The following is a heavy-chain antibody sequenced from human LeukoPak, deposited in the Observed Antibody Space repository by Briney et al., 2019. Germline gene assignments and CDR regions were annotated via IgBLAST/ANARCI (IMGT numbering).Heavy chain of an antibody. D-gene: IGHD4-17*01. CDR3: ATDYGFDP. CDR2: IKSKTSGGTT. J-gene: IGHJ5*02. V-gene: IGHV3-15*01. CDR1: GFTFSNAW. Sequence: GGSLRLSCAASGFTFSNAWMTWVRQAPGKGLEWVGRIKSKTSGGTTDYAAPVKGRFTISRDDSKNTLYLQMIGLKAEDTAVYYCATDYGFDPWGQGTLVTVSS.